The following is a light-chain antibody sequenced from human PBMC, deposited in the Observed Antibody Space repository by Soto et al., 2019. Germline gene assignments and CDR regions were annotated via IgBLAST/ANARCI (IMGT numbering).Light chain of an antibody. CDR3: QKYDSAPWT. J-gene: IGKJ1*01. V-gene: IGKV1-27*01. Sequence: DIEMTQSPSSLSASVGDRVTITCRASQGISNYLAWYQQRPGKVPKILIYAASTLQSGVPSRFSGSGSGTDFTLTISSLQPEDVATYYCQKYDSAPWTFGQGTEVEIK. CDR2: AAS. CDR1: QGISNY.